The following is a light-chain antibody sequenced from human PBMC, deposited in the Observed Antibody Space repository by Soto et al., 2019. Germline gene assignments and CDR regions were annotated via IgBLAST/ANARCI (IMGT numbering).Light chain of an antibody. CDR1: QGLGTN. J-gene: IGKJ1*01. CDR2: LGS. V-gene: IGKV3-20*01. Sequence: EVVTTQSPATLSVSPGERATLSCRASQGLGTNLAWYLQRPGQSPQVLIYLGSNRASGVPDRFSGSGSGTDFTLTISRLEPEDFAVYFCQVYGSSSKTFGQGTKVDIK. CDR3: QVYGSSSKT.